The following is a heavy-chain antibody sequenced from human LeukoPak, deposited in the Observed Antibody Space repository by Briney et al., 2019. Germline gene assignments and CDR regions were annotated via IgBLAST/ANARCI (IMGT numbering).Heavy chain of an antibody. V-gene: IGHV4-4*02. CDR3: ARDLKVYYGSGSYSLDY. J-gene: IGHJ4*02. CDR2: IYHSGST. CDR1: GGSISSSNW. D-gene: IGHD3-10*01. Sequence: SGTLSLTCAVSGGSISSSNWWSWVRQPPGKGLEWIGEIYHSGSTNYNPSLKSRVTISVDKSKNQFSLKLSSVTAEDTAVYYCARDLKVYYGSGSYSLDYWGQGTLVTVSS.